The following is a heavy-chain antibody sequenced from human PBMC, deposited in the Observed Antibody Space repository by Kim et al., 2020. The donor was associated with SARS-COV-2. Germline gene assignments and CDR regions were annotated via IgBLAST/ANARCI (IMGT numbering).Heavy chain of an antibody. CDR3: AKVAKGYYGSGSYAY. V-gene: IGHV3-9*01. J-gene: IGHJ4*02. Sequence: DSVKGRFTISRDNAKNSLYLQMNSLRAEETALYYCAKVAKGYYGSGSYAYWGQGTLVTVSS. D-gene: IGHD3-10*01.